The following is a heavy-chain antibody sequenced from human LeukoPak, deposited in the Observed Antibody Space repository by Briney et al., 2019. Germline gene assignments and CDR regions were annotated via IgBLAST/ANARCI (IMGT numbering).Heavy chain of an antibody. J-gene: IGHJ4*02. CDR1: CRSISSYY. CDR2: IYYSGST. Sequence: SETQSLTCTVSCRSISSYYWSWIRQPPGKGLEWIGYIYYSGSTNYNPSLKSRVTISVDTSKNQFSLKLSSVTAADTAVYYCAREGGENYYDSSGHFDYWGQGTLVTVSS. CDR3: AREGGENYYDSSGHFDY. D-gene: IGHD3-22*01. V-gene: IGHV4-59*01.